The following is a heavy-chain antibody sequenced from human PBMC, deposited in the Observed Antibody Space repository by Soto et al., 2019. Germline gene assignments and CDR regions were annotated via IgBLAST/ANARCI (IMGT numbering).Heavy chain of an antibody. Sequence: GASVKVSCKASGYTFTSYGISWVRQAPGQGLEWMGWISAYNGNTNYAQKLQGRVTMTTDTSTSTAYMELRSLRSDDTAVYYCARDLRDYYYYYYMDVWGKGTTVTVSS. CDR2: ISAYNGNT. J-gene: IGHJ6*03. V-gene: IGHV1-18*01. CDR1: GYTFTSYG. CDR3: ARDLRDYYYYYYMDV.